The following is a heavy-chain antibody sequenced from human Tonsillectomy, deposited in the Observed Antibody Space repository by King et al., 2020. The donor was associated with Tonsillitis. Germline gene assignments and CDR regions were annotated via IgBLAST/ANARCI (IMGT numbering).Heavy chain of an antibody. CDR2: ISSNGGST. V-gene: IGHV3-64D*06. Sequence: VQLVESGGGLVQPGGSLRLSCSASGFTFSSYAMHWVRQAPGKGREYVSAISSNGGSTYYADSVKGIFTISRDNSKNTLYLQMSSLSAEDTAVYYCVKDDSGWYVRYFDYWGQGTLVTVSS. CDR1: GFTFSSYA. D-gene: IGHD6-19*01. CDR3: VKDDSGWYVRYFDY. J-gene: IGHJ4*02.